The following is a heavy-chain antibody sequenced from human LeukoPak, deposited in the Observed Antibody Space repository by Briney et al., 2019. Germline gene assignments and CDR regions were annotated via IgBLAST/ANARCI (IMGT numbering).Heavy chain of an antibody. CDR3: ARDDRGYYYDSSGHNRIFYFYALDV. J-gene: IGHJ6*02. V-gene: IGHV3-23*01. Sequence: GGSLRLSCAASGFTFSSYAMSWVRQAPGKGLEWVSAISGSGGSTYYVDSVKGRFSISRDNAKSSLYLQVNSLRAEDTAVYYCARDDRGYYYDSSGHNRIFYFYALDVWGQGTTVTVSS. CDR1: GFTFSSYA. D-gene: IGHD3-22*01. CDR2: ISGSGGST.